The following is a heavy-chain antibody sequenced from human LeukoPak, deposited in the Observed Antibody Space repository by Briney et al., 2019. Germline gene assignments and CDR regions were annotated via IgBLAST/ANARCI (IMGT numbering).Heavy chain of an antibody. D-gene: IGHD3-22*01. V-gene: IGHV4-39*01. Sequence: SETQSLTCTVSGGSISSSSYYWGWIRQPPGKGLEWIGSIYYSGSTYYNPSLKSRVTISVDTSKNQFSLKLSSVTAADTAVYYCARSTYYYDSSGYYDAFDIWGQGTMVTVSS. J-gene: IGHJ3*02. CDR2: IYYSGST. CDR3: ARSTYYYDSSGYYDAFDI. CDR1: GGSISSSSYY.